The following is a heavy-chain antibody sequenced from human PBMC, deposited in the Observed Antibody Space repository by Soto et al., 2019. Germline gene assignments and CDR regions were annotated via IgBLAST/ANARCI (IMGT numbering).Heavy chain of an antibody. J-gene: IGHJ4*02. D-gene: IGHD6-25*01. V-gene: IGHV4-31*03. CDR3: ARAFGVSAAGHFDY. CDR1: GGSISSGGYY. Sequence: QVQLQESGPGLVKPSQTLSLTCTVSGGSISSGGYYWSWIRQHPGKGLEWIGYIYYSGSTYYNPSPKSRVTLSVDTSKTQFSLKLSTVTAADTAVYSFARAFGVSAAGHFDYWGQGTLVTVSS. CDR2: IYYSGST.